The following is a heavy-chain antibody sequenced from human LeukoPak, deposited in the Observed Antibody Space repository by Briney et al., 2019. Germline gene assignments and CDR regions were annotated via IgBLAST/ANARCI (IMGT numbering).Heavy chain of an antibody. CDR1: QFTFSNYW. CDR3: AKVHTLYYDILTGYPDY. D-gene: IGHD3-9*01. V-gene: IGHV3-23*01. J-gene: IGHJ4*02. Sequence: GGSLRLSCAASQFTFSNYWMSWVRQAPGKGLEWVSAISGSGGSTYYADSVKGRFTISRDNSKNTLYLQMNSLRAEDTAVYYCAKVHTLYYDILTGYPDYWGQGTLVTVSS. CDR2: ISGSGGST.